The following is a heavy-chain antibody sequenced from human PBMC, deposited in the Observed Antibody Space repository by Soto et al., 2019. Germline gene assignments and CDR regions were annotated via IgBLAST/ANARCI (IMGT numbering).Heavy chain of an antibody. D-gene: IGHD3-9*01. V-gene: IGHV4-59*08. CDR1: GGSFSPNY. CDR3: ARHPGYYDILTGYTTYYFDY. J-gene: IGHJ4*02. CDR2: IYYGGNT. Sequence: SETLSLTCTVSGGSFSPNYWSWIRQPPGKGLEWVGYIYYGGNTDYNPSLKSRVTISLDTPKNQFSLKLSSVTAADTAVYYCARHPGYYDILTGYTTYYFDYWGQGILVTVSS.